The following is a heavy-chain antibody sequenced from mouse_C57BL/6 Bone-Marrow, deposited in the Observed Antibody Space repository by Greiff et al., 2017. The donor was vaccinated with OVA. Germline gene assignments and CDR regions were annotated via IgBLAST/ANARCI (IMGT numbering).Heavy chain of an antibody. J-gene: IGHJ4*01. CDR1: GYTFTSYW. CDR2: NHPNSGST. D-gene: IGHD2-4*01. CDR3: ARVYYDYDRAMDY. V-gene: IGHV1-64*01. Sequence: QVQLQQSGPELVKPGASVKLSCKASGYTFTSYWMHWVKQRPGQGLEWIGTNHPNSGSTNYNEKFKSKATLTVDKSSSTAYMQLSSLTSEDSAVYYCARVYYDYDRAMDYWGQGTSVTVSS.